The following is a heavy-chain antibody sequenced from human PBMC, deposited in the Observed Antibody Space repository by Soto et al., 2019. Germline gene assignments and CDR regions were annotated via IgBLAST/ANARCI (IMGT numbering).Heavy chain of an antibody. CDR3: AKDRWGASEGARYYYYYYGMDV. CDR1: GFTFSSYG. D-gene: IGHD1-26*01. V-gene: IGHV3-30*18. J-gene: IGHJ6*02. CDR2: ISYDGSNK. Sequence: QVQLVESGGGVVQPGRSLRLSCAASGFTFSSYGMHWVRQAPGKGLEWVAVISYDGSNKYYADSVKGRFTIFRDNSKNTLYLQMNSLRAEDTAVYYCAKDRWGASEGARYYYYYYGMDVWGQGTTVTVSS.